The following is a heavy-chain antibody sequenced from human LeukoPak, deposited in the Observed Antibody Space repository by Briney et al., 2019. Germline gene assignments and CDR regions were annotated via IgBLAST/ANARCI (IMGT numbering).Heavy chain of an antibody. Sequence: EASVKVSCKASGYTFTSYYKHWVRQAPGQGLEWMGIINPSGGSTSYAQKFQGRVTMTRDTSTSTVYMELSSLRSEDTAVYYCARDGAMAASLDYWGQGTLVTVSS. CDR3: ARDGAMAASLDY. V-gene: IGHV1-46*01. J-gene: IGHJ4*02. CDR2: INPSGGST. D-gene: IGHD5-24*01. CDR1: GYTFTSYY.